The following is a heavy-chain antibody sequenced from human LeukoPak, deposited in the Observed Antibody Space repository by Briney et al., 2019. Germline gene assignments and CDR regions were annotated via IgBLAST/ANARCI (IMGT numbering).Heavy chain of an antibody. Sequence: KSSETLSLTCAVYGDSFSGYYWSWIRQPPGKGLEWIAEINHRGTTHYNPSLKSRVNISADTSKNQFSLKLSSVTAADTAVYYCARLKGRFLEWLKIDYWGQGTLVTVSS. V-gene: IGHV4-34*01. CDR1: GDSFSGYY. CDR2: INHRGTT. D-gene: IGHD3-3*01. J-gene: IGHJ4*02. CDR3: ARLKGRFLEWLKIDY.